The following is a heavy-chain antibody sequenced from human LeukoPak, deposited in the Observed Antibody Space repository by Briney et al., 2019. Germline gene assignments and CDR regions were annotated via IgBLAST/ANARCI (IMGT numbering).Heavy chain of an antibody. CDR2: INHSGST. CDR3: ASKAVAGDFDY. Sequence: KTSETLSLTCTVSGGSISSYYWSWIRQPPGKGLEWIGEINHSGSTNYNPSLKSRVTISVDTSKNQFSLKLSSVTAADTAVYYCASKAVAGDFDYWGQGTLVTVSS. D-gene: IGHD6-19*01. V-gene: IGHV4-34*01. J-gene: IGHJ4*02. CDR1: GGSISSYY.